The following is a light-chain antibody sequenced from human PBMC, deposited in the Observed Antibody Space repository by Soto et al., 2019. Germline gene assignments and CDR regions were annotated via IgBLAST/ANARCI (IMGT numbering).Light chain of an antibody. CDR1: SGSVSTNYY. J-gene: IGLJ3*02. CDR2: STS. CDR3: ALYMGGGSWV. V-gene: IGLV8-61*01. Sequence: QAVVTQEPSFSVSPGGTVTLTCGLTSGSVSTNYYPSWYQQTPGQTPRTLIYSTSTRPSGVPDRFSGSILGNKAALSITGAQADDEADYYCALYMGGGSWVFGGGTKLTVL.